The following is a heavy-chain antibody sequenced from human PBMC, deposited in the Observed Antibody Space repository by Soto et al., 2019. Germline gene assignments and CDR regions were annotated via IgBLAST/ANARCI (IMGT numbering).Heavy chain of an antibody. CDR1: GFTFSSYS. CDR2: ISSSGRYI. Sequence: GGSLRLCCAASGFTFSSYSMNWVRQAPGKGLEWVSSISSSGRYIYYADSVKGRFTISRDSAKSSLYLQMNSLRAEDTAIYYCARTLRAVAGLDTFDIWGQGTMVTVSS. CDR3: ARTLRAVAGLDTFDI. J-gene: IGHJ3*02. D-gene: IGHD6-19*01. V-gene: IGHV3-21*01.